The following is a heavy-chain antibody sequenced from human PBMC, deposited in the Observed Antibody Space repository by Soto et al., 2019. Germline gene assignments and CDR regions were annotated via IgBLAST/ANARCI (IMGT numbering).Heavy chain of an antibody. D-gene: IGHD6-13*01. V-gene: IGHV1-18*01. J-gene: IGHJ5*01. CDR1: GYTFTNYA. CDR2: VNTYNGNP. CDR3: SRDSQYSTSWQRFDT. Sequence: QVQLVQSGGELKKPGASVKVSCKASGYTFTNYAISWVRQAPGRGLEWMGWVNTYNGNPNYAQILQCRVTMTTDKSTGTAYMELRSLKSDDAAIYYCSRDSQYSTSWQRFDTWGHRTLVTVSS.